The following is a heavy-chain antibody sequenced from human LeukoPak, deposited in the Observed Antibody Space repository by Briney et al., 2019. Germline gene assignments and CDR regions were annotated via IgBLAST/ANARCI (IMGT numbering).Heavy chain of an antibody. Sequence: PGVSLRLSCAASGFTFGGYEMNWVRGAPGKGLEWVSYISSSGSTINYADSVEGRFTISRDNAKNSLYLQISSLRAEDTAVYYCASFYDSTGRDYWGQGTLVTVSS. J-gene: IGHJ4*02. V-gene: IGHV3-48*03. D-gene: IGHD3-22*01. CDR1: GFTFGGYE. CDR2: ISSSGSTI. CDR3: ASFYDSTGRDY.